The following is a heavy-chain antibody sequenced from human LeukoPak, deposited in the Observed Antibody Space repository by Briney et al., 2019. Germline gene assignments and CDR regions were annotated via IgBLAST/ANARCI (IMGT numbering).Heavy chain of an antibody. V-gene: IGHV3-23*01. Sequence: GGSLRLSCAASGFTFSSYGMSWVRQAPGKGLEWVSAISGSGGSTYYADSVKGRFTISRDNAKNSLYLQMNSLRAEDTAVYYCASSAMVRGVSGFDYWGQGTLVTVSS. CDR2: ISGSGGST. CDR3: ASSAMVRGVSGFDY. CDR1: GFTFSSYG. D-gene: IGHD3-10*01. J-gene: IGHJ4*02.